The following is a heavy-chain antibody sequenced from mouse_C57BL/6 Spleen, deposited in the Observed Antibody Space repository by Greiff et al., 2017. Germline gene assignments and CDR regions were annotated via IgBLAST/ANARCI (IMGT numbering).Heavy chain of an antibody. CDR1: GYTFTDYN. D-gene: IGHD1-1*01. Sequence: EVQLQQSGPELVKPGASVKIPCTASGYTFTDYNMHWVKQRTEQGLEWIGRIDPEDGETKYAPKFQGKATITADTSSNTAYLQLSSLTSEDTAVYYCVPITGGFAYWGQGTLVTVSA. J-gene: IGHJ3*01. CDR2: IDPEDGET. V-gene: IGHV14-2*01. CDR3: VPITGGFAY.